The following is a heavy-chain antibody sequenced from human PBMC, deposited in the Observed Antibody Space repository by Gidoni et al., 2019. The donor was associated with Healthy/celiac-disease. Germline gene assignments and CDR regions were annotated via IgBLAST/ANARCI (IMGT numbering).Heavy chain of an antibody. Sequence: QLQLQESGPGLVMPSETLSLTCTVSGGSISSQSYYWGWIRQPPGKGLEWIGSIFYSGSTYYNPSLKSRVTISVDTSKNQFSLKLSSVTAADTAVYYCARHGDGWFDPWGQGTLVTVSS. CDR2: IFYSGST. V-gene: IGHV4-39*01. CDR1: GGSISSQSYY. D-gene: IGHD3-3*01. CDR3: ARHGDGWFDP. J-gene: IGHJ5*02.